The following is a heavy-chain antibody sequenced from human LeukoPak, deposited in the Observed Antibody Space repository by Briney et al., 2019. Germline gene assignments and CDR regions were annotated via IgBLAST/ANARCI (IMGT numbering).Heavy chain of an antibody. J-gene: IGHJ4*02. CDR2: IIPIFGTA. CDR3: ASHYDFWSGYYFDY. V-gene: IGHV1-69*05. D-gene: IGHD3-3*01. CDR1: GFTFTSSA. Sequence: ASVKVSCKASGFTFTSSAMQWVRQAPGQGLEWTGGIIPIFGTANYAQKFQGRVTITTDESTSTAYMELSSLRSEDTAVYYCASHYDFWSGYYFDYWGQGTLVTVSS.